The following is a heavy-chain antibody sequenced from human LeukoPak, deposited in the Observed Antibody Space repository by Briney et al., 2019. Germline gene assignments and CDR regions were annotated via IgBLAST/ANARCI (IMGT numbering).Heavy chain of an antibody. D-gene: IGHD3-3*01. CDR1: GYTFTSYG. CDR2: FRAYNGNT. V-gene: IGHV1-18*01. J-gene: IGHJ4*02. CDR3: ARALLDFWSGYYRYYFDY. Sequence: GASVKVSCKASGYTFTSYGISWVRQAPGQGLEWMGWFRAYNGNTNYAQKLQGRVTMTTDTSTSTAYMELRSLRSDDTAVYYCARALLDFWSGYYRYYFDYWGQGTLVTVSS.